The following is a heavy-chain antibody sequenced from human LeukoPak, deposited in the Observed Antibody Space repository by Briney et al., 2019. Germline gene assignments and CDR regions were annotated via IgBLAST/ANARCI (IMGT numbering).Heavy chain of an antibody. CDR1: GYTFTNYA. J-gene: IGHJ4*02. V-gene: IGHV1-18*01. CDR3: AREPLVVGATVDY. D-gene: IGHD5-12*01. Sequence: ASAKVSCKASGYTFTNYAISWVRQAPGQGLEWVGWITTYNGNTNYAQKLQGRVTMTTDTSTSTAYMELRSLRSDDTAVYYCAREPLVVGATVDYWGQGTLVTVSS. CDR2: ITTYNGNT.